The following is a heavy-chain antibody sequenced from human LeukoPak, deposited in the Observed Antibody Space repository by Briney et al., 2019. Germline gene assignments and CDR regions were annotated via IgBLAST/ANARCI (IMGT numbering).Heavy chain of an antibody. V-gene: IGHV3-48*04. J-gene: IGHJ4*02. CDR2: ISSSSSTI. CDR3: AKDRGRVVTRGYYFDY. CDR1: GFTFSSYS. D-gene: IGHD4-23*01. Sequence: GGSLRLSCAASGFTFSSYSMNWVRQAPGKGLEWVSYISSSSSTIYYADSVKGRFTISRDNAKNSLYLQMNSLRAEDTAVYYCAKDRGRVVTRGYYFDYWGQGTLVTVSS.